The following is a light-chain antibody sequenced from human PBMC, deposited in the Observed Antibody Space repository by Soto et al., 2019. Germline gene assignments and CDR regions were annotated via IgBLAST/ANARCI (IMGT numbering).Light chain of an antibody. Sequence: QAVVTQPASVSGSPGQSITISCTGTSSYVGNYNLVSWYQHDPGKAPKLLIYEGSKRPSGVSDRFSGSKSGNTASLTISGLQAEDEADYYCCSYASSSTYVFGTGTKVTVL. J-gene: IGLJ1*01. V-gene: IGLV2-23*01. CDR3: CSYASSSTYV. CDR2: EGS. CDR1: SSYVGNYNL.